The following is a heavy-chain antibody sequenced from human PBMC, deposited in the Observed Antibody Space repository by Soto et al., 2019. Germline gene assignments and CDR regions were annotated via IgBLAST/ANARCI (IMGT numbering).Heavy chain of an antibody. D-gene: IGHD6-13*01. V-gene: IGHV1-3*01. CDR3: ARNQGFGSWYPSYYYYYYGMDV. Sequence: GASVKVSCKASGYTFTSYAMHWVRQAPGQRLEWMGWINAGNGNTKYSQKFQGRVTITRDTSASTAYMELSSLRSEDTAVYYCARNQGFGSWYPSYYYYYYGMDVWGQGTTVPVSS. CDR1: GYTFTSYA. J-gene: IGHJ6*02. CDR2: INAGNGNT.